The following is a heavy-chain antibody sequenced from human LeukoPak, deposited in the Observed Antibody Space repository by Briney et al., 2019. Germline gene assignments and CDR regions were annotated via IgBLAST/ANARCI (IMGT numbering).Heavy chain of an antibody. CDR3: ARLYYDSSGYYQICYFDY. V-gene: IGHV4-39*01. J-gene: IGHJ4*02. D-gene: IGHD3-22*01. CDR2: SYYSGST. Sequence: PSETLSLTCTASGGSISSSSYYWGWIRQPPGKGVECIGSSYYSGSTYYNPSLKSRVTISVDTSKNQFSLNLSSVTAADTAVYYCARLYYDSSGYYQICYFDYWGQGTLVTVSS. CDR1: GGSISSSSYY.